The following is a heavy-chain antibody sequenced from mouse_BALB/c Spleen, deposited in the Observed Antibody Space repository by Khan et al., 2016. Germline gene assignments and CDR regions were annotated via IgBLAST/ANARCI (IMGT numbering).Heavy chain of an antibody. V-gene: IGHV14-3*02. Sequence: EVQLQESGAELVKPGASVKLSCTASGFNIKDTYMHWVKQRPEQGLEWIGRIDPANGNTKYDPKFQGKANITADMSPNTAVLQLSSLTYVDTAVYYCAQISDGYYGFAYWGQGTLVTVSA. D-gene: IGHD2-3*01. CDR3: AQISDGYYGFAY. CDR2: IDPANGNT. J-gene: IGHJ3*01. CDR1: GFNIKDTY.